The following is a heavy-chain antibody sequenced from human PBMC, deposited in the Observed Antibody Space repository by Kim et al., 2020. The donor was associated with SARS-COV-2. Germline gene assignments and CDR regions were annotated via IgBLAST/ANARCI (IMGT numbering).Heavy chain of an antibody. Sequence: GESLKISCKGSGYSFTSYWISWVRQMPGKGLEWMGRIDPSDSYTNYSPSFQGHVTISADKSISTAYLQWSSLKASDTAMYYCASPSYDILIHTGYYYYGMDVWGQGTTVTVSS. CDR3: ASPSYDILIHTGYYYYGMDV. CDR1: GYSFTSYW. J-gene: IGHJ6*02. D-gene: IGHD3-9*01. V-gene: IGHV5-10-1*01. CDR2: IDPSDSYT.